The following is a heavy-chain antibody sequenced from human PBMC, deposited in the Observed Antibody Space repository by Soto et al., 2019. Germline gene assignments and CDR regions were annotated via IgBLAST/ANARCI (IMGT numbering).Heavy chain of an antibody. CDR3: ARGPIGYSRSWEILQYYYYMAV. CDR2: MNPNSGNT. CDR1: GYTFTSYD. Sequence: QVQLVQSGAEVKKPGASVKVSCKASGYTFTSYDINWVRQATGQGLEWMGWMNPNSGNTGYAQKVQGRVTMTRNTSISTAYMELSSLRSEDTAVYYCARGPIGYSRSWEILQYYYYMAVWGKGTTVTVSS. J-gene: IGHJ6*03. V-gene: IGHV1-8*01. D-gene: IGHD6-13*01.